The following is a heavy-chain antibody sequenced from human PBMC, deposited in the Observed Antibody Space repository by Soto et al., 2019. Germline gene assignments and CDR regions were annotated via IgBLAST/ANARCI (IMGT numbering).Heavy chain of an antibody. J-gene: IGHJ6*02. CDR1: GFPFRSYA. V-gene: IGHV3-64D*08. CDR2: ICCYGGST. CDR3: VKEKERDSSDTGGMDV. Sequence: PGGSLILSCSSHGFPFRSYAMQWIWQGSGKGLGYVLAICCYGGSTYYADSVKGRFTISRDNSKNTLYLQMSSLRAEDTAVYYCVKEKERDSSDTGGMDVWGQGT. D-gene: IGHD6-25*01.